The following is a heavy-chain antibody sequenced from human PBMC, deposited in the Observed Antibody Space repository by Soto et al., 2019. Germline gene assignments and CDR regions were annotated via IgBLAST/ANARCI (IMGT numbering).Heavy chain of an antibody. V-gene: IGHV4-59*01. CDR3: ARVLFGADAFDI. CDR2: ISFSGAT. CDR1: GGSLSSNF. J-gene: IGHJ3*02. Sequence: QVQLQESGPGLVTPSETLSLTCTVSGGSLSSNFWSWIRQPPGKGLEWMAYISFSGATSYNPSHKRRLALSLDTSKNQFSLKLTSVTAADTAVYYCARVLFGADAFDIWGQGTLVTVSS. D-gene: IGHD3-10*01.